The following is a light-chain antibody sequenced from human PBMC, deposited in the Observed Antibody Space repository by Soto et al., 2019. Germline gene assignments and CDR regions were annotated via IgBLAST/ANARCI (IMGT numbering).Light chain of an antibody. CDR2: EVS. Sequence: DVQMTQSPSTLSASVGDRVIITCRASQTINNWLAWHQQKPGRAPKVLIYEVSNLESGVPSRFSGSRSGTEFTLTISGRQPDDFATYYCQQYNTYPWTFGPGTQVEV. CDR3: QQYNTYPWT. CDR1: QTINNW. V-gene: IGKV1-5*01. J-gene: IGKJ1*01.